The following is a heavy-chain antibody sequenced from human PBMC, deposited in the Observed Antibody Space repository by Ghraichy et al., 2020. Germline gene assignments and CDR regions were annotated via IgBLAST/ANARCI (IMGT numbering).Heavy chain of an antibody. CDR1: GGSISSYY. CDR3: ARGGSITMIVVGAFDI. J-gene: IGHJ3*02. Sequence: SETLSLTCTVSGGSISSYYWSWIRQPPGKGLEWIGYIYYSGSTNYNPSLKSRVTISVDTSKNQFSLKLSSVTAADTAVYYCARGGSITMIVVGAFDIWGQGTMVTVSS. D-gene: IGHD3-22*01. V-gene: IGHV4-59*01. CDR2: IYYSGST.